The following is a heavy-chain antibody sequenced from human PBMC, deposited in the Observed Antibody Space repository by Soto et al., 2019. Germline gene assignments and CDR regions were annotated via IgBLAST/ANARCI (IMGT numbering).Heavy chain of an antibody. Sequence: PWGSLRLSCAASGFTFISYGIHLFRHSPLKWLEWVAVISYDGSNKYYADSVKGRFTISRDNSKNTLYLQMNSLRAEDTAVYYCAKLTYYYDSSGYHDAFDIWGQGTMVTVSS. CDR3: AKLTYYYDSSGYHDAFDI. CDR2: ISYDGSNK. D-gene: IGHD3-22*01. J-gene: IGHJ3*02. CDR1: GFTFISYG. V-gene: IGHV3-30*18.